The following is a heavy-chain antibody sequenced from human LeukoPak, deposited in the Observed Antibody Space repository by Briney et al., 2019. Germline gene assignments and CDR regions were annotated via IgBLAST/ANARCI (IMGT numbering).Heavy chain of an antibody. J-gene: IGHJ6*02. V-gene: IGHV1-3*01. CDR2: INAANGNA. CDR3: ARDGKHIAVPGVRYPMDV. CDR1: GYTLSSFD. Sequence: GASVKVSCKASGYTLSSFDMHWVRQAPGQRLEWMGRINAANGNAEYSQKFQGRVIVTTDTSANTVYMELSSLRPEDTAVYYCARDGKHIAVPGVRYPMDVWGQGTAVTVSS. D-gene: IGHD6-19*01.